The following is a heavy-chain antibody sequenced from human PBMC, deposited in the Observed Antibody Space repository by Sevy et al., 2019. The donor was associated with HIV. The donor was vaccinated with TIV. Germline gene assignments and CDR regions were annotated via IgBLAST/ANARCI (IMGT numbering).Heavy chain of an antibody. V-gene: IGHV3-23*01. J-gene: IGHJ3*02. CDR1: GFTFSSYA. Sequence: GGSLRLSCAASGFTFSSYAMSWVRQAPGKGLEWVSAISGSGGSTYYADSVKGRFTISRDNSKNTLYLQMNSLRAEDTAVYYCAKAAQLYGPVQYNWSDLDEHAFDIWGQGTMVTVSS. D-gene: IGHD1-20*01. CDR3: AKAAQLYGPVQYNWSDLDEHAFDI. CDR2: ISGSGGST.